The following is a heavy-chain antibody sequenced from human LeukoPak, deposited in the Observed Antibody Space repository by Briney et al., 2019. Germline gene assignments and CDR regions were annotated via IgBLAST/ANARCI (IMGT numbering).Heavy chain of an antibody. D-gene: IGHD4-23*01. J-gene: IGHJ6*03. Sequence: GGSLRLSCAASGFTFSSYAMRWFRQAPGKGLQWVSTISGSAGSAYYADSVRGRFTISRDNPKNTLSLQMNSLRAEDTAIYYCAKAFGNSDDYYYYMDVWGKGTTVTVSS. CDR3: AKAFGNSDDYYYYMDV. CDR2: ISGSAGSA. V-gene: IGHV3-23*01. CDR1: GFTFSSYA.